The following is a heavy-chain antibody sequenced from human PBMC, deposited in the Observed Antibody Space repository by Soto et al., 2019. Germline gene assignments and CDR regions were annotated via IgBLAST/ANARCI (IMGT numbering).Heavy chain of an antibody. CDR3: AKNYYGSGSYYNAIYYRLDV. J-gene: IGHJ6*02. D-gene: IGHD3-10*01. Sequence: SVKVSCKASGGTFSSYAISWVRQAPGQGLEWMGGIIPIFGTANYAQKFQGRVTITADESTSTAYMELSSLRSEDTAVYYCAKNYYGSGSYYNAIYYRLDVWGQGTTVTVSS. V-gene: IGHV1-69*13. CDR1: GGTFSSYA. CDR2: IIPIFGTA.